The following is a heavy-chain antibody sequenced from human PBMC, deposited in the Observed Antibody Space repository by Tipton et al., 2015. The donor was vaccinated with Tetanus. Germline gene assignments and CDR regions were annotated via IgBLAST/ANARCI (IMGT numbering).Heavy chain of an antibody. J-gene: IGHJ3*02. CDR1: GCTFTSYG. CDR2: ISAYNGNT. CDR3: ARDRWTTVTTHHDAFDI. D-gene: IGHD4-17*01. Sequence: VQLVQSGAEVKKPGASVKVSCKASGCTFTSYGISWVRQAPGQGLEWMGWISAYNGNTNYAQKLQGRVTMTTDTSTSTAYMELRSLRPDDTAVYYCARDRWTTVTTHHDAFDIWGQGTMVTVSS. V-gene: IGHV1-18*04.